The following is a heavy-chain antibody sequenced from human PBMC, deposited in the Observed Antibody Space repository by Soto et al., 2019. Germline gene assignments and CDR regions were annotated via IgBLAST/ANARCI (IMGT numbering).Heavy chain of an antibody. CDR1: GDSVSSGTAT. Sequence: QVQLQQSGPGLVKPSQTLSLICAISGDSVSSGTATWSWIRQSPSRGLEWLGRTYYRSKWYNYYAVSVKSRIVITPDTSKNQLSLHLNSVTPEDTAVYFCARDGSGFHWYFDLWGRGTLVTVSS. D-gene: IGHD6-19*01. J-gene: IGHJ2*01. CDR2: TYYRSKWYN. CDR3: ARDGSGFHWYFDL. V-gene: IGHV6-1*01.